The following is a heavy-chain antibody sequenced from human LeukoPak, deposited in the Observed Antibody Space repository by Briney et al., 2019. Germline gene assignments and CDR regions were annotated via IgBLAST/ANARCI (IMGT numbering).Heavy chain of an antibody. V-gene: IGHV3-21*04. CDR3: ARRSGIAVAGAFDY. J-gene: IGHJ4*02. CDR1: GFTFSSYS. Sequence: GGSLRLSCAASGFTFSSYSMNWVRQAPGKGLEWVSSIDYSGTYIYYADSVKGRFTISRDNAKNSLFLQMNSLRAEDTAVYYCARRSGIAVAGAFDYWGQGTLVTVSS. D-gene: IGHD6-19*01. CDR2: IDYSGTYI.